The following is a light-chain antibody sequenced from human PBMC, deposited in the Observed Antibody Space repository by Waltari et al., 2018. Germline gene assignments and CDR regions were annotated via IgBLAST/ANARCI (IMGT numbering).Light chain of an antibody. Sequence: DIGMTQSPGTLSASPGDSATLPCRVSQTVSTNLAWYQQKPGQAPRLHIYDASTRVTGVPARFSGSGSGTDFTLTIASLQSEDFGVYYCQQYADLPPYNFGQGTKLEI. CDR1: QTVSTN. J-gene: IGKJ2*01. V-gene: IGKV3-15*01. CDR2: DAS. CDR3: QQYADLPPYN.